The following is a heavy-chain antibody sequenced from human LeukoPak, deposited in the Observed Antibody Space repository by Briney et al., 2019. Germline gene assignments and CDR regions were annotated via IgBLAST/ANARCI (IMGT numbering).Heavy chain of an antibody. V-gene: IGHV4-4*07. J-gene: IGHJ3*02. D-gene: IGHD2/OR15-2a*01. Sequence: LEWIVRIYTTGITNYHPSLKSRFTISVHTSKNQFSLKLSSVTAADTAVYYCARDYFDAFDIWGQGTMVTVSS. CDR2: IYTTGIT. CDR3: ARDYFDAFDI.